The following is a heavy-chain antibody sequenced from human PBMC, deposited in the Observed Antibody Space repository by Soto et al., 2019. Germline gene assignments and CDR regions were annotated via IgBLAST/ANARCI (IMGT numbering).Heavy chain of an antibody. CDR1: GYTFTSYY. CDR2: INPSGGST. Sequence: QVQLVQSGAEVKKPGASVKVSCKASGYTFTSYYMHWVRQAPGQGLEWMGIINPSGGSTSYAQKFQGRVTMTRDTSTRTVYMELSSLRSEDTAVYYCASRTRYCSGGSCYSGYYYYGMDVWGQGTTVTVSS. CDR3: ASRTRYCSGGSCYSGYYYYGMDV. D-gene: IGHD2-15*01. V-gene: IGHV1-46*01. J-gene: IGHJ6*02.